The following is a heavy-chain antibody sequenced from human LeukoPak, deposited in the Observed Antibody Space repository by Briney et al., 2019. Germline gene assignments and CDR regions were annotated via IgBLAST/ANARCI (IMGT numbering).Heavy chain of an antibody. V-gene: IGHV3-21*01. Sequence: GGSLRLSCAASGFTFSSYSMNWVRQAPGKGLEWVSSISSSSTYIYYADSVKGRFTISRDNAKNTLYLQMNSLRAEDTTVYYCAKDTKLVGATYFDYWGQGTLVTVSS. CDR3: AKDTKLVGATYFDY. CDR1: GFTFSSYS. D-gene: IGHD1-26*01. J-gene: IGHJ4*02. CDR2: ISSSSTYI.